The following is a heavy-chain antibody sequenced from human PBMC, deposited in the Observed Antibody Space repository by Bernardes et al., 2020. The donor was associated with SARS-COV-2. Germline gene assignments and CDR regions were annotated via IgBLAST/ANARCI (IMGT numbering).Heavy chain of an antibody. Sequence: GGSLRLSCAASGFTFDDYAMHWVRQAPGKGLEWVSGISWNSGSIGYADSVKGRFTISRDNAKNSLYLQINSLRAEDTALYYCAKGYSGYDFFSDYWGQGTLVTVSS. CDR2: ISWNSGSI. J-gene: IGHJ4*02. CDR1: GFTFDDYA. V-gene: IGHV3-9*01. CDR3: AKGYSGYDFFSDY. D-gene: IGHD5-12*01.